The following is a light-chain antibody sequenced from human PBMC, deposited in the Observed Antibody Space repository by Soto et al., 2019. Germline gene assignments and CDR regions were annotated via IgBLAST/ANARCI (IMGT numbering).Light chain of an antibody. J-gene: IGLJ1*01. CDR2: DVS. CDR1: SSDVGAYYY. Sequence: QSVLAQPRSVSGSPGQSVTISCTGTSSDVGAYYYVSWYQQHPGKAPKLLIYDVSKRPSGVPDRFPGSKSGNTASLTISGLQAEDEADFYCCSYVGTYTYVFGTGTKVTVL. CDR3: CSYVGTYTYV. V-gene: IGLV2-11*01.